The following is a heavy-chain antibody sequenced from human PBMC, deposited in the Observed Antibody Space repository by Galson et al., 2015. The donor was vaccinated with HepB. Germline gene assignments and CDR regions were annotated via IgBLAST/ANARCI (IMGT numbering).Heavy chain of an antibody. Sequence: SLRLSCAASGFTFSSYWMHWVRQAPGKGLMWVSRINGDETTTRYADSVKGRFTISRDNAKNTLYLQMNSLRAEDTAVYYCASSTSGELYYFDSWGQGTLVTVSS. CDR3: ASSTSGELYYFDS. J-gene: IGHJ4*02. V-gene: IGHV3-74*01. CDR2: INGDETTT. D-gene: IGHD3-10*01. CDR1: GFTFSSYW.